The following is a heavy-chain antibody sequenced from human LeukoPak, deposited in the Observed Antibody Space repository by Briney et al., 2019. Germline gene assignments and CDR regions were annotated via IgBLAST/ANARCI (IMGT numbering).Heavy chain of an antibody. D-gene: IGHD2-2*01. CDR1: GASFSDYY. CDR2: VNHSGST. CDR3: ARTRVVPAAYYYYYMDV. J-gene: IGHJ6*03. V-gene: IGHV4-34*01. Sequence: SETLSLTCAVYGASFSDYYWSWIRQPPGKGLEWIGEVNHSGSTTYNPSLKSRVTISVDASKNQFSLKVSSVTAADTAVYYCARTRVVPAAYYYYYMDVWGKGTTVTVSS.